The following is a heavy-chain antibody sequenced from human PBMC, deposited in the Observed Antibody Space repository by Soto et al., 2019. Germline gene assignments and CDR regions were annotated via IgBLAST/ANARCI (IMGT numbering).Heavy chain of an antibody. Sequence: EVQLVESGGGLVQPGGSLRLSCAASGFTFSSYSMNWVRQAPGKGLEWVSYISSSSSTIYYADSVKGRFTISRDNAKNSLYLQMNSVRDEDTAVYYCARVNYDFWSGYFDYWGQGTLVTVSS. CDR2: ISSSSSTI. J-gene: IGHJ4*02. V-gene: IGHV3-48*02. CDR3: ARVNYDFWSGYFDY. CDR1: GFTFSSYS. D-gene: IGHD3-3*01.